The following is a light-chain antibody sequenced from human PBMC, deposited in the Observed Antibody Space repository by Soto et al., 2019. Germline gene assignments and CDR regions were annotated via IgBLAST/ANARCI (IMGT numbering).Light chain of an antibody. V-gene: IGKV3-15*01. CDR2: SAS. J-gene: IGKJ5*01. CDR3: QQYDVWPPIT. CDR1: QSVRNH. Sequence: EIMMTQSPATLSVSPGERATLSCRASQSVRNHLAWYQHKPGQVPRLLIYSASTRATGIPARFSGSGSGTEFTLTISSLQSEDSALYYCQQYDVWPPITFGQGTRLEIK.